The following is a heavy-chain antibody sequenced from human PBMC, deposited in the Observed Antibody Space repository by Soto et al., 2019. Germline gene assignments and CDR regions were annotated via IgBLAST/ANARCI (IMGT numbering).Heavy chain of an antibody. D-gene: IGHD3-10*01. CDR3: ATGDTYGRLDV. V-gene: IGHV1-18*01. CDR2: ISVHNGNT. Sequence: QVQLVQSGGEVKKPGASVKVSCKASGHTSANYGITWVRQAPGQGLEWMGWISVHNGNTQYAQKLQGRGSMTTDISTSTVYMELRSLRSDDTAVYKCATGDTYGRLDVWGQGTTVAVSS. CDR1: GHTSANYG. J-gene: IGHJ6*02.